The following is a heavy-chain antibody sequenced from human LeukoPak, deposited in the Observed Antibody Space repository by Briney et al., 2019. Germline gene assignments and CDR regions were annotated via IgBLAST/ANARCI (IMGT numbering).Heavy chain of an antibody. D-gene: IGHD3-9*01. CDR2: ISYDGSNR. J-gene: IGHJ4*02. V-gene: IGHV3-33*01. CDR1: GFTFSSYG. Sequence: GGSLRLSCAASGFTFSSYGMHWVRQAPGKGLEWVTVISYDGSNRYYADSVKGRFTISRDNSKNTLYLEMNSLRDEDTAVHYCARDRDLLTGNYSDYWGQGALVAVSS. CDR3: ARDRDLLTGNYSDY.